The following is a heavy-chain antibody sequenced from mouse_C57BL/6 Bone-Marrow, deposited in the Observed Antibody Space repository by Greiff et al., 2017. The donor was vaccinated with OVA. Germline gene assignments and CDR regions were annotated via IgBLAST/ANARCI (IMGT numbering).Heavy chain of an antibody. Sequence: EVQGVESGGGLVKPGGSLKLSCAASGFTFSSYTMSWVRQTPEKRLEWVATISGGGGNTYYPDSVKGRFTISRDNAKNTLYLQMSSLRSEDTALYFCARGVGYYLFWDAMYDWGEKTP. CDR1: GFTFSSYT. CDR3: ARGVGYYLFWDAMYD. D-gene: IGHD2-3*01. J-gene: IGHJ4*01. CDR2: ISGGGGNT. V-gene: IGHV5-9*01.